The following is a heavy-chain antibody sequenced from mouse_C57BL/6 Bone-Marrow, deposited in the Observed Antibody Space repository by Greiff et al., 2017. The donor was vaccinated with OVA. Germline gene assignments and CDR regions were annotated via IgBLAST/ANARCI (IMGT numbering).Heavy chain of an antibody. Sequence: EVNVVESGGGLVQSGRSLRLSCATSGFTFSDFYMEWVRQAPGTGLEWIAASRNKANDYTTEYSASVKGRFIVSRDTSQSILYLQMNALRAEDTAIYYCARDAEVPYWYFDVWGTGTTVTVSS. J-gene: IGHJ1*03. CDR3: ARDAEVPYWYFDV. V-gene: IGHV7-1*01. CDR1: GFTFSDFY. CDR2: SRNKANDYTT.